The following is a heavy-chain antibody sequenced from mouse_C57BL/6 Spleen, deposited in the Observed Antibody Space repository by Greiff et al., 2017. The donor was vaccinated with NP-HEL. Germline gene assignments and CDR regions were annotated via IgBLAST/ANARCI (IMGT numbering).Heavy chain of an antibody. CDR3: TRESNYVNYAMDY. CDR2: ISSGGDYI. Sequence: EVKLMESGEGLVKPGGSLKLSCAASGFTFSSYAMSWVRQTPEKRLEWVAYISSGGDYIYYADTVKGRFTISRDNARNTLYLQMSSLKSEDTAMYYCTRESNYVNYAMDYWGQGTSVTVSS. D-gene: IGHD2-5*01. V-gene: IGHV5-9-1*02. J-gene: IGHJ4*01. CDR1: GFTFSSYA.